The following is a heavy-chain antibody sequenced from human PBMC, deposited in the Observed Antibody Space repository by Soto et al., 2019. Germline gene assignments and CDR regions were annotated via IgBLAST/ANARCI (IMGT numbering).Heavy chain of an antibody. CDR1: GYTFTSYG. CDR2: ISAYNGNT. D-gene: IGHD6-6*01. Sequence: GASVKVSCKASGYTFTSYGISWVRQAPGQGLEWMGWISAYNGNTNYAQKLQGRVTITADESTSTAYMELSSLRSEDTAVYYCAIEYSSSPPYYPIGYWGQGTLVTVSS. CDR3: AIEYSSSPPYYPIGY. V-gene: IGHV1-18*01. J-gene: IGHJ4*02.